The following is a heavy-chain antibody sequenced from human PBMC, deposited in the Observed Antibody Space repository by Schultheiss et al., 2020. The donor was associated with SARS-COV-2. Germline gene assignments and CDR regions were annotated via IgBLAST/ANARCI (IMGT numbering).Heavy chain of an antibody. J-gene: IGHJ4*02. CDR3: ARGVPWRAADY. Sequence: SETLSLTCTVSGGSISSGGYYWSWIRQHPGKGLEWIGYIYYSGSTYYNPSLKSRVTMSVDTSKNQFSLKLSSVTAADTAVYYCARGVPWRAADYWGQGTLVTVSS. D-gene: IGHD2-15*01. V-gene: IGHV4-31*03. CDR1: GGSISSGGYY. CDR2: IYYSGST.